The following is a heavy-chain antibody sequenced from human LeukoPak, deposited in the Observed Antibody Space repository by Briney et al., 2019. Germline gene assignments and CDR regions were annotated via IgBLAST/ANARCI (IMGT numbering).Heavy chain of an antibody. J-gene: IGHJ4*02. CDR2: IYYSGST. D-gene: IGHD2-15*01. CDR3: ASSTPTYCSGGSCYQPFGY. Sequence: SETLSLTCTVSGGSISSSSYYWGWIRQPPGKGLEWIGSIYYSGSTYYNPSLKSRVTISVDTSKNQFSLKLSSVTAADTAVYYCASSTPTYCSGGSCYQPFGYWGKGTLVTVSS. V-gene: IGHV4-39*01. CDR1: GGSISSSSYY.